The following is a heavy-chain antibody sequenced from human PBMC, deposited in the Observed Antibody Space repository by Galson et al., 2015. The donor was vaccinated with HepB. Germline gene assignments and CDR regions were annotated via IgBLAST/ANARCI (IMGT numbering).Heavy chain of an antibody. CDR3: ARSGYDYGDYRWYFDL. V-gene: IGHV5-10-1*01. J-gene: IGHJ2*01. Sequence: QSGAEVKKPGESLRISCKGSGYSFTSYWISWVRQMPGKGLEWMGRIDPSDSYTNYSPSFQGHVTISADKSISTAYLQWSSLKASDTAMYYCARSGYDYGDYRWYFDLWGRGTLVTVSS. CDR1: GYSFTSYW. CDR2: IDPSDSYT. D-gene: IGHD4-17*01.